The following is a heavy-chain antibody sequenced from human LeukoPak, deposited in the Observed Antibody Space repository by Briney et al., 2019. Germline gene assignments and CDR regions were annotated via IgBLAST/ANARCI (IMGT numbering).Heavy chain of an antibody. J-gene: IGHJ4*02. CDR3: ARDQRYYYDSSGTYYFDY. D-gene: IGHD3-22*01. CDR1: GFTFSSYS. Sequence: PGGSLRLSCAASGFTFSSYSMNWVRQAPGKGLEWVSSIGSSSSYIYYADSVKGRFTISRDNAENSLYLQMNSLRAEDTAVYYCARDQRYYYDSSGTYYFDYWGQGTLVTVSS. CDR2: IGSSSSYI. V-gene: IGHV3-21*01.